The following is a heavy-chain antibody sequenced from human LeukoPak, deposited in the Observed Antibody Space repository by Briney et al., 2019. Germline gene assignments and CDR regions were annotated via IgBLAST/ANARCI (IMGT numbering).Heavy chain of an antibody. J-gene: IGHJ3*02. CDR1: GFTFSTYA. Sequence: GSLRLSCAASGFTFSTYAMSWVRQAPGKGLEWVSSISGSGTYIYYADSLKGRFTISRDNAKNSLYLQMNSLRAEDTAVYYCARDPYYDFWSDYGTEVFDIWGQGTMVTVSS. CDR3: ARDPYYDFWSDYGTEVFDI. D-gene: IGHD3-3*01. V-gene: IGHV3-21*01. CDR2: ISGSGTYI.